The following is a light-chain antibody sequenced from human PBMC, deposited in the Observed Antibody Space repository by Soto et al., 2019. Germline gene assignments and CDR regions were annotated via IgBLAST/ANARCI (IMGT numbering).Light chain of an antibody. Sequence: EIVMTQSPDTLSVSPGERATLSCRASQSVSSNLAWYQQKPGQAPRLLIYGASTRATGIPARFSGSGSGTEYTLTISSLQYEDFAVYYCQQYNNWPPLTFGGGTKVEIK. CDR1: QSVSSN. CDR3: QQYNNWPPLT. V-gene: IGKV3-15*01. J-gene: IGKJ4*01. CDR2: GAS.